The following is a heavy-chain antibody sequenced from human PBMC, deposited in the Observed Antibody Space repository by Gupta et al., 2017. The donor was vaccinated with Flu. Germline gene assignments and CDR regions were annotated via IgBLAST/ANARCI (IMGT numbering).Heavy chain of an antibody. CDR2: IKSKTDGGTT. CDR3: TSRHYYTDPTYDY. CDR1: AW. Sequence: AWMDWVRQAPGKGLEWVGRIKSKTDGGTTDYAAPVKGRFTISRDDSKNTLYLQMNSLETEDTAVYYCTSRHYYTDPTYDYWGQGTLVTVSS. V-gene: IGHV3-15*01. J-gene: IGHJ4*02. D-gene: IGHD1-26*01.